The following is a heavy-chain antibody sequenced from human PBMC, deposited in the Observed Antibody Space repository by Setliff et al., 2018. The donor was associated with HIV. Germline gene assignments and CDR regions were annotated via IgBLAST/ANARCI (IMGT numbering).Heavy chain of an antibody. J-gene: IGHJ4*02. CDR1: GFTFSDYY. CDR3: ARGSYGSFDY. Sequence: PGGSLRLSCAASGFTFSDYYMSWIRQAPGKGLEWVSYISSSSSYTNYADSVKGRFTISRDNSKNTLFLQMSSLRAEDTAIYYCARGSYGSFDYWGLGTLVTVSS. CDR2: ISSSSSYT. V-gene: IGHV3-11*05. D-gene: IGHD3-10*01.